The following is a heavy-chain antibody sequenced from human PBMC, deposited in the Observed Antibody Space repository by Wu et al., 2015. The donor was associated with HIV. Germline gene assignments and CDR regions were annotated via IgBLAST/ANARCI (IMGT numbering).Heavy chain of an antibody. V-gene: IGHV1-69*05. CDR1: GDGFTSYA. CDR3: ARNTDSVATSLYSLGV. D-gene: IGHD6-19*01. J-gene: IGHJ6*02. CDR2: INPLFGTT. Sequence: QAQLLQFGAEVKKPGSSVKVTCKASGDGFTSYAVSWVRQAPGQGLEWMGGINPLFGTTRYAQKFQDRITITTDEAKTIVYLELDSLRSDDTAVYYCARNTDSVATSLYSLGVWGQGTTVTVSS.